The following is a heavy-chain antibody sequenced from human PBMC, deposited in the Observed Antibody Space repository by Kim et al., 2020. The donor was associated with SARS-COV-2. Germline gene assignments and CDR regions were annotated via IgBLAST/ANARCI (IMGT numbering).Heavy chain of an antibody. CDR2: LNPNTGDT. V-gene: IGHV1-2*06. Sequence: ASVKVSCKASGYRFTDYYIHSVRQAPGQGLEWMGRLNPNTGDTAFAQKFQGRVTMTRDTSITTAYLELSTLRSDYTAVYYCAISEAVYSTCSHRGQGTLV. CDR3: AISEAVYSTCSH. CDR1: GYRFTDYY. J-gene: IGHJ4*02. D-gene: IGHD6-13*01.